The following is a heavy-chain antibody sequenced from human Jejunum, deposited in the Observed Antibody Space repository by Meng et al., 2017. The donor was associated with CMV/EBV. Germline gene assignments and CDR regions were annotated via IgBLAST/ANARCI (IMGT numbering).Heavy chain of an antibody. Sequence: VASGGGAEEPGASGEVSCKASGYTFTNYGITWVRQAPGQGLEWMGWINAYNGDTNYAQTLQGRVTMTTDTSTSTAYMELRSLRSDDTAVYYCARVEVGITSRDYWGQGTLVTVSS. J-gene: IGHJ4*02. V-gene: IGHV1-18*01. CDR2: INAYNGDT. CDR3: ARVEVGITSRDY. D-gene: IGHD1-26*01. CDR1: GYTFTNYG.